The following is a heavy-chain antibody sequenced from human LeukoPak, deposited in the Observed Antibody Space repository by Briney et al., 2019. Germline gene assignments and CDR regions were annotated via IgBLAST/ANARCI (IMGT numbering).Heavy chain of an antibody. J-gene: IGHJ4*02. CDR2: INPNNGGT. CDR3: SRDGGWGELYFDY. V-gene: IGHV1-2*04. CDR1: GYTFTGYY. Sequence: ASVTVSRKASGYTFTGYYMHWVRQAPAQGLEGVGWINPNNGGTNYAHKFQDWVTMTSDTSNNTAYMELSRLISGDKAVYFFSRDGGWGELYFDYWGQGTLVTVSS. D-gene: IGHD7-27*01.